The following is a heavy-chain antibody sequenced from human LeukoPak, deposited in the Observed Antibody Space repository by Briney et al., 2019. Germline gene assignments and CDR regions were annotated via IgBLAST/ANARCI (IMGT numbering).Heavy chain of an antibody. Sequence: PGRSLRLSYVASGFSISSYGMHLVRQAPGKGLEWVAAISFDGSKEYFAYSVKGRFTISRDNSKNTVYLQMDSLRPEDTAVYFCSKLVYGSNWLGHFDLWGRGTLVTVSS. CDR3: SKLVYGSNWLGHFDL. CDR1: GFSISSYG. D-gene: IGHD6-13*01. V-gene: IGHV3-30*18. J-gene: IGHJ2*01. CDR2: ISFDGSKE.